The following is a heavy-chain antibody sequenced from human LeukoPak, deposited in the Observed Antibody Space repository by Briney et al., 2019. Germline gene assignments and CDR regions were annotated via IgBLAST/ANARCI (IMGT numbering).Heavy chain of an antibody. Sequence: SETLSLTCTVSGGSISSHYWSWFRQTPGERPEWIAFIYYSGTTNYNPSLKGRVTISIDSSKNQFSLKLSSVTAADTAIYYCARGTGFYDSSGHYYWGYFDFWGQGTLVPVSS. CDR3: ARGTGFYDSSGHYYWGYFDF. D-gene: IGHD3-22*01. J-gene: IGHJ4*02. CDR2: IYYSGTT. V-gene: IGHV4-59*11. CDR1: GGSISSHY.